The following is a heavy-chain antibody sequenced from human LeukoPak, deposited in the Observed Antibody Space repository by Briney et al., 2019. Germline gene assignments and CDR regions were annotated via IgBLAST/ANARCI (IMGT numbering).Heavy chain of an antibody. CDR3: ARSDRRGIYYYYMDV. CDR2: IYYSGST. J-gene: IGHJ6*03. D-gene: IGHD3-16*01. Sequence: SETLSLTCTVSGGSISSSSYYWGWIRQPPGKGLEWIGSIYYSGSTYYNPSLKSRVTISVDTSKNQISLKLSSVTAADTAVYYCARSDRRGIYYYYMDVWGKGTTVTVSS. CDR1: GGSISSSSYY. V-gene: IGHV4-39*07.